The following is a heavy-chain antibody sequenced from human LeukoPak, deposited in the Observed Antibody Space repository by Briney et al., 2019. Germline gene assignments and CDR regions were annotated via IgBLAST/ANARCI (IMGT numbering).Heavy chain of an antibody. Sequence: GSLRLSCAASGFTFSSYSMNWVRQAPGKGLEGVSSIISSSSTIYYADSVKGRFTISRDNAKNSLYLQMNSLRAEDTAVYYCAREYYYDSSGYGYYYYMDVWGKGTTVTVSS. CDR3: AREYYYDSSGYGYYYYMDV. CDR1: GFTFSSYS. J-gene: IGHJ6*03. D-gene: IGHD3-22*01. V-gene: IGHV3-48*01. CDR2: IISSSSTI.